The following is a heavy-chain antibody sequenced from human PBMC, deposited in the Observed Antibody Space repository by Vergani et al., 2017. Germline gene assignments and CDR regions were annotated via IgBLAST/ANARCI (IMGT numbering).Heavy chain of an antibody. CDR3: ARTPWELPSAY. J-gene: IGHJ4*02. D-gene: IGHD1-26*01. V-gene: IGHV1-24*01. CDR2: FDPEDGET. CDR1: GYTLTELS. Sequence: QVQLVQSGAEVKKPGASVKVSCKVSGYTLTELSMHWVRQAPGKGLEWMGGFDPEDGETIYAQKFQGRVTMTTDTSTSTAYMELRSLRSDDTAVYYCARTPWELPSAYWGQGTLVTVSS.